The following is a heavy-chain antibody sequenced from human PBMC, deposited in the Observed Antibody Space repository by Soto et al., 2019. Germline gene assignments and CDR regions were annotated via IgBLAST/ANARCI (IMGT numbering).Heavy chain of an antibody. J-gene: IGHJ4*02. V-gene: IGHV3-43*01. D-gene: IGHD4-17*01. Sequence: DSVKGRFTISRDNSKNSLYLQMNSLRTEDTALYYCAKDMYAYHDYGLIDYWGQGTLVTVSS. CDR3: AKDMYAYHDYGLIDY.